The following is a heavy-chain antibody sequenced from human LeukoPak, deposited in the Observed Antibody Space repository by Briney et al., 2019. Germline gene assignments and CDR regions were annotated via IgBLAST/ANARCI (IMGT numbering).Heavy chain of an antibody. J-gene: IGHJ5*02. D-gene: IGHD5-18*01. Sequence: SETLSLTCTVSGGSFSSYYWTWIRQPPGKGLEWIAYIDYSGNTNYSPSLKSRVTISIDTSRNQFSLKLSSVTAADTAVYYCARDHNGGTAMVPIISNSQMSESHQYWFDPWGQGTLVTVSS. CDR1: GGSFSSYY. CDR2: IDYSGNT. CDR3: ARDHNGGTAMVPIISNSQMSESHQYWFDP. V-gene: IGHV4-59*01.